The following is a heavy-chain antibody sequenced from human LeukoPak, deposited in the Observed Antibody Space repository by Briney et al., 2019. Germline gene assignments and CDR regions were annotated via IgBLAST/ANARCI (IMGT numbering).Heavy chain of an antibody. V-gene: IGHV3-23*01. J-gene: IGHJ4*02. CDR1: GFTFSSYA. D-gene: IGHD3-10*01. Sequence: GGSLRLSCAASGFTFSSYAMTWVRQAPGKGLEWVSVISGSGYSIYYADSVKGRFTISRDNSKNTLFLQMDSLRAEDTAVYYCARDRHHRFGELFPWGQGTRVTVSS. CDR2: ISGSGYSI. CDR3: ARDRHHRFGELFP.